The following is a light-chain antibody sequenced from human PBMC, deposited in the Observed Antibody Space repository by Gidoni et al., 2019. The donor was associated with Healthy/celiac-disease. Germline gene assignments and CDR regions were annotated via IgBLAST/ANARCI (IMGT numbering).Light chain of an antibody. CDR2: LGS. CDR3: MQALQTPLT. CDR1: QSLLHSNGYNY. Sequence: DIVMTQSPLSLPVTPGEPASISCRSSQSLLHSNGYNYLDWYLQKPGQSPQLLIYLGSNRASGVPDRCSGRGSGTDFTLKSSRVEAEDVGVYYCMQALQTPLTFGGGTKVEIK. V-gene: IGKV2-28*01. J-gene: IGKJ4*01.